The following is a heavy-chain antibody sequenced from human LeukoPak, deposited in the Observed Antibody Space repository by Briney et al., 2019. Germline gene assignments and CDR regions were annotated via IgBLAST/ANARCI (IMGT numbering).Heavy chain of an antibody. Sequence: PGGSLRLSCAGSGFTFSSYWMSWVRQAPGKGLEWVANIKEDGSEKYYGDSVKGRFTISRDNAKNSLYLEMNSLRAEDTAVYYCARARDGLLWFGELFPLFDFWGQGNLVTVSS. J-gene: IGHJ4*02. CDR2: IKEDGSEK. CDR1: GFTFSSYW. V-gene: IGHV3-7*01. D-gene: IGHD3-10*01. CDR3: ARARDGLLWFGELFPLFDF.